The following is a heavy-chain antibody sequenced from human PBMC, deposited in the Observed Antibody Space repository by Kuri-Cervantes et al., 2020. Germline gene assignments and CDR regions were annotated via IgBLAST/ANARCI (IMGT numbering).Heavy chain of an antibody. V-gene: IGHV3-23*01. CDR1: GFTFSSYS. CDR2: ISGSGAGT. J-gene: IGHJ3*02. CDR3: ARGGKDIAITFGGVIGDAFDI. Sequence: GGSLRLSCAASGFTFSSYSMNWVRQAPGKGLEWVSAISGSGAGTSHAASVKGRLTTSRDNSKNTLYLQMNSLRAEDTAVYYCARGGKDIAITFGGVIGDAFDIWGQGTMVTVSS. D-gene: IGHD3-16*02.